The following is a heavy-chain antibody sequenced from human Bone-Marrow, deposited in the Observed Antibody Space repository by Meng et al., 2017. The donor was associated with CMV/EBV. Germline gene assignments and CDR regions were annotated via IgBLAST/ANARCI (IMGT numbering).Heavy chain of an antibody. J-gene: IGHJ4*02. CDR3: ARGSGGMGYCSSTSCYPH. CDR2: INPNSGGT. V-gene: IGHV1-2*02. D-gene: IGHD2-2*01. CDR1: GYTFTGYY. Sequence: ASVKVSCKASGYTFTGYYMHWVRQAPGQGLEWMGWINPNSGGTNYAQKFQGRVTMTRDTSTSTAYMELSRLRSDDTAVYYCARGSGGMGYCSSTSCYPHWGQGTLVTVSS.